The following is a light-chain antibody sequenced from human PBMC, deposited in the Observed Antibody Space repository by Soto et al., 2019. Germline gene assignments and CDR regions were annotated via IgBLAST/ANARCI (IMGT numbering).Light chain of an antibody. J-gene: IGLJ3*02. CDR2: HNT. V-gene: IGLV1-40*01. CDR3: QSYDSSLSGWV. CDR1: SSNIGAGYD. Sequence: QLVLTQPPSVSGAPGQRVTISCTGSSSNIGAGYDVHWYQQLPGTAPKLLIYHNTNRPSGVPDRFSGSKSGTSASLAITGLQAEDEADYYCQSYDSSLSGWVFGGGTKVTVL.